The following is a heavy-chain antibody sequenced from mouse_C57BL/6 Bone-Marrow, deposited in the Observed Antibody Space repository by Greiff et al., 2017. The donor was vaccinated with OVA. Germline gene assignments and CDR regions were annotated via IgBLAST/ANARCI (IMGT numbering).Heavy chain of an antibody. CDR2: ISDGGSYT. CDR1: GFTFRSYA. V-gene: IGHV5-4*01. D-gene: IGHD2-2*01. Sequence: EVQVVESGGGLAKPGGSLKLSCAASGFTFRSYAISWFRQTPEQRLYGVSTISDGGSYTYYPANVKGRFTISRDNAKNNLYLQMSHLKSEDTAMYYCARDWGYPFAYWGQGTLVTVSA. CDR3: ARDWGYPFAY. J-gene: IGHJ3*01.